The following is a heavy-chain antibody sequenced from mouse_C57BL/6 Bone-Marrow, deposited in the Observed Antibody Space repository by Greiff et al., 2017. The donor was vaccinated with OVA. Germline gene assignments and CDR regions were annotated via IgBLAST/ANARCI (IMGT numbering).Heavy chain of an antibody. V-gene: IGHV1-62-2*01. CDR2: FYPGSGSI. J-gene: IGHJ3*01. CDR1: GYNFTEYT. CDR3: AIHEDDYDGCGAWFAY. Sequence: QVQLQQSGAELVKPGASVKLSCKDSGYNFTEYTIHWVKQRSGQGLEWIGWFYPGSGSIKYNEQFKDKATLTADKSSSTVYMELSRLTSEDSAVYFCAIHEDDYDGCGAWFAYWGQGTLVTVSA. D-gene: IGHD2-4*01.